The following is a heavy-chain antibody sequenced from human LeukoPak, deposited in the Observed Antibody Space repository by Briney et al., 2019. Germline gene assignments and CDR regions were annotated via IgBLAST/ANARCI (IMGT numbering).Heavy chain of an antibody. CDR2: INWNGGST. V-gene: IGHV3-20*04. D-gene: IGHD5-12*01. Sequence: GGSLRLSCAASGFTFSNYAMNWVRQAPGKGLEWVSGINWNGGSTGYADSVKGRFTISRDNAKNSLYLQMNSLRGEDTAVYYCTRDSGYNAFDIWGQGTMVTVSS. J-gene: IGHJ3*02. CDR1: GFTFSNYA. CDR3: TRDSGYNAFDI.